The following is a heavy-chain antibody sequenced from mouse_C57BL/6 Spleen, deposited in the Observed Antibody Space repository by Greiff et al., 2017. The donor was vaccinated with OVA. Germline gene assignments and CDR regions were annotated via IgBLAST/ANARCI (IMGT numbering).Heavy chain of an antibody. V-gene: IGHV1-64*01. CDR2: IHPNSGST. CDR1: GYTFTSYW. Sequence: VQLKQSGAELVKPGASVKLSCKASGYTFTSYWMHWVKQRPGQGLEWIGMIHPNSGSTNYNEKFKSKATLTVDKSSSTAYMQRSSLTSEDSAVYYCARAAWFAYWGQGTLVTVSA. J-gene: IGHJ3*01. CDR3: ARAAWFAY.